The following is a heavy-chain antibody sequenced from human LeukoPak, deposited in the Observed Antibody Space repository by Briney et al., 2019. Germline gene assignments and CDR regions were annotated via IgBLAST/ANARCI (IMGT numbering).Heavy chain of an antibody. Sequence: SETLSLTCTVSGGSISSYYWSWIRQPPGKGLEWIGYIYYSGSTNYNPSLKSRVTISVDTSKNQFSLKLSSVTAADTAVYCCARVAAGTLAYYYMDVWGKGTTVTVSS. CDR1: GGSISSYY. V-gene: IGHV4-59*01. D-gene: IGHD6-13*01. J-gene: IGHJ6*03. CDR2: IYYSGST. CDR3: ARVAAGTLAYYYMDV.